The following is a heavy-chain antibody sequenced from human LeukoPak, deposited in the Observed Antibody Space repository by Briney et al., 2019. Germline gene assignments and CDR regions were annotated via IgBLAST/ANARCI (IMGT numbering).Heavy chain of an antibody. D-gene: IGHD5-24*01. V-gene: IGHV1-2*06. CDR1: GYTFTGYY. Sequence: GASVKVSCKASGYTFTGYYMHWLRQAPGQGLEWMERVYLNSGGTNYAQKFQGRVPMTRDTSISTAYMELSRLRSDDTAVYYCALRDDYTQKPFDYWGQGTLVTVSS. CDR3: ALRDDYTQKPFDY. J-gene: IGHJ4*02. CDR2: VYLNSGGT.